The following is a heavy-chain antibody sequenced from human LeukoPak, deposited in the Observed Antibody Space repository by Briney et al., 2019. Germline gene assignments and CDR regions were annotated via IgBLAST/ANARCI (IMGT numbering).Heavy chain of an antibody. D-gene: IGHD3-22*01. CDR1: GYXFTGYY. J-gene: IGHJ4*02. V-gene: IGHV1-2*02. CDR3: ARDYYDSSDYFPGY. CDR2: INPSSDAT. Sequence: GASVKVSCKSSGYXFTGYYMRWVRQAPGQGLEWMGWINPSSDATKYAQKFQGRVAMTRDTSISTAYMELSRLRSDDTAVYYCARDYYDSSDYFPGYWGQGTLVTVSS.